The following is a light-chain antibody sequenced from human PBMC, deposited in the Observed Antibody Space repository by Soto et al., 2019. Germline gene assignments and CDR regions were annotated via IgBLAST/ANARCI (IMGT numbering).Light chain of an antibody. CDR3: QHYKNGPPTYT. J-gene: IGKJ2*01. Sequence: IQMTQSPSSLSASVGDRVTITCQASQDISNYLNWYQQKPGKAPKLLIYDASNLQRGAPSRIRVAGSGTVFTFTISSLQPEDLATYYCQHYKNGPPTYTFGQGTKLEIK. CDR2: DAS. V-gene: IGKV1-33*01. CDR1: QDISNY.